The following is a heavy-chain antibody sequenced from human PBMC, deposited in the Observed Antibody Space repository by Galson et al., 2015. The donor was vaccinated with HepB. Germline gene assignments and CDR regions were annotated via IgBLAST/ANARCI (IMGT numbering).Heavy chain of an antibody. Sequence: SVKVSCKASGGTFSSYAISWVRQAPGQGLEWMGGIIPIFGTANYAQKFQGRVTITADESTSTAYMELSSLRSEDTAVYYCARAIQLWFRDAFDIWGQGTMVTVSS. CDR3: ARAIQLWFRDAFDI. D-gene: IGHD5-18*01. J-gene: IGHJ3*02. V-gene: IGHV1-69*13. CDR2: IIPIFGTA. CDR1: GGTFSSYA.